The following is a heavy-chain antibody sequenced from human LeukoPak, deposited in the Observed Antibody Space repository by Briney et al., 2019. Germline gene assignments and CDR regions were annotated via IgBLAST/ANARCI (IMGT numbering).Heavy chain of an antibody. CDR1: GFTFSSYV. D-gene: IGHD1-14*01. CDR2: ISYDGTNQ. CDR3: AKEKGSNHGFDI. Sequence: PGRSLRLSCAASGFTFSSYVMHWVRQAPGKGLEWVAVISYDGTNQYYADSVKGRFAISRDNSKNTLFLQMNSLRAEDTAVYYCAKEKGSNHGFDIWGQGTMVTVSS. J-gene: IGHJ3*02. V-gene: IGHV3-30*09.